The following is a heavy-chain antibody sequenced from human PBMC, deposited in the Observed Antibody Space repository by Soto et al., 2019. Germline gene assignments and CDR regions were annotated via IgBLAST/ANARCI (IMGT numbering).Heavy chain of an antibody. CDR3: ARDLGATILYYYYGMDV. Sequence: QVQLVQSGAEVKKPGASVKVSCKASGYTFTSYDINWVRQATGQGLEWMGWMNPNSGNTGYAQKFQGRVTMTRNTSISTAYRELSSLRSEDTAVYYCARDLGATILYYYYGMDVWGQGTTVTVSS. D-gene: IGHD3-9*01. CDR2: MNPNSGNT. V-gene: IGHV1-8*01. CDR1: GYTFTSYD. J-gene: IGHJ6*02.